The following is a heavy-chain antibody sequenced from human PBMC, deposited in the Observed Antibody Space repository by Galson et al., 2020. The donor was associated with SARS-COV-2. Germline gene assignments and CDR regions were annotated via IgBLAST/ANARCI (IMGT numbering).Heavy chain of an antibody. J-gene: IGHJ6*02. CDR3: ARGGLRGNNGAYGMDV. Sequence: ETLETRSLTCTVSGGSISSYYWSWIRQPPGKGLEWIGYIYYSGSTNYNPSLKSRVTISMDTSKNQFSLKLSSVTAADTAVYYCARGGLRGNNGAYGMDVWGQGTTVTVSS. CDR1: GGSISSYY. D-gene: IGHD6-25*01. V-gene: IGHV4-59*01. CDR2: IYYSGST.